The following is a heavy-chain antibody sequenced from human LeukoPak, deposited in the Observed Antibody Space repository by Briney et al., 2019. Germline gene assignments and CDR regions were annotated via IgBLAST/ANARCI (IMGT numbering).Heavy chain of an antibody. V-gene: IGHV1-69*01. Sequence: SVKVSCKASGGTFSSYAISRVRQAPGQGLEWMGGIIPIFGTANYAQKFQGRVTITADESTSTAYMELSSLRSEDTAVYYCAREGYCSGGSCYSRWFDPWGQGTLVTVSS. CDR2: IIPIFGTA. CDR3: AREGYCSGGSCYSRWFDP. J-gene: IGHJ5*02. CDR1: GGTFSSYA. D-gene: IGHD2-15*01.